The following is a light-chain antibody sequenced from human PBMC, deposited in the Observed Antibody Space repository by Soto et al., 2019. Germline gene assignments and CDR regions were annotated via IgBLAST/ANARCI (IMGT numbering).Light chain of an antibody. CDR3: QQYGTSLWT. CDR2: AAS. V-gene: IGKV3D-15*01. J-gene: IGKJ1*01. Sequence: EIVMTQSPATLSVSPGERAILSCRASQSISINLAWYQQKPGQAPRLLIYAASNRATGIPARFSGSGSGTDFTLTISRLEPEDFAVYYCQQYGTSLWTFGQGTKVDIK. CDR1: QSISIN.